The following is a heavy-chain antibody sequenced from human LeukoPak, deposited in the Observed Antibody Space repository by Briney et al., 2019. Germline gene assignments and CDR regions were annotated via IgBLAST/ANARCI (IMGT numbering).Heavy chain of an antibody. Sequence: SETLSLTCTVSGGSISGYYWSWIRQPPGKGLEWIGEMHQSGITNYNPSLKSRVTMSLDKSKNQFSLKLSSVTAADTSVYFCASADYYRIDFWGQGTLVTVSS. J-gene: IGHJ4*02. CDR1: GGSISGYY. CDR3: ASADYYRIDF. V-gene: IGHV4-34*01. D-gene: IGHD3-10*01. CDR2: MHQSGIT.